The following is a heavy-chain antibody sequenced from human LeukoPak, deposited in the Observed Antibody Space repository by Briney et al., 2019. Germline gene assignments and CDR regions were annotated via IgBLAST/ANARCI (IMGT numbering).Heavy chain of an antibody. CDR2: IYYSGST. CDR3: ARDSSITIFGVVMGWFDP. CDR1: GGSISSSSYY. Sequence: SETLSLTCTVSGGSISSSSYYWGWIRQPPGKGLEWIGSIYYSGSTYYNPSLKSRVTMSVDTSKNQFSLKLSSVTAADTAVYYCARDSSITIFGVVMGWFDPWGQGTLVTVSS. V-gene: IGHV4-39*07. J-gene: IGHJ5*02. D-gene: IGHD3-3*01.